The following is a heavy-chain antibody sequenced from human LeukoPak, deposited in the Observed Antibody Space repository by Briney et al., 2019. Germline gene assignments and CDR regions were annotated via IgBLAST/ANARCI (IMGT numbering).Heavy chain of an antibody. Sequence: PSETLSLTCTVSGGSISSYYWSWIRQPPGKGLEWIGYIYYSGSTNYNPSLKSRVTISVDTSKNQFSLKLSSVTAADTAVYYCARTYSGSYDYWGQGTLVTVSS. CDR1: GGSISSYY. CDR2: IYYSGST. V-gene: IGHV4-59*01. J-gene: IGHJ4*02. D-gene: IGHD1-26*01. CDR3: ARTYSGSYDY.